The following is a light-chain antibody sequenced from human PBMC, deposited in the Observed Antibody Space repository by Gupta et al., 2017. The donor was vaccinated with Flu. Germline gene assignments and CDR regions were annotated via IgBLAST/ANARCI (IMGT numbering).Light chain of an antibody. J-gene: IGKJ5*01. CDR1: QSIRSY. CDR2: AAS. V-gene: IGKV1-39*01. Sequence: SSLSASVGDRVTITCRASQSIRSYLNWYQQKPGKAPKLLIYAASSLQSGVPSRFSGSGYGKDFTLTISSRQPEDFATYYGQQSDSTPPITFGQGTQLEIK. CDR3: QQSDSTPPIT.